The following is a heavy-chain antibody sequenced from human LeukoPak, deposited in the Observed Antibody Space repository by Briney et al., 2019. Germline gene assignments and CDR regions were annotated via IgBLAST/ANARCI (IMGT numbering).Heavy chain of an antibody. V-gene: IGHV3-23*01. J-gene: IGHJ4*02. CDR3: AKGLDGSGSYSPLDY. CDR2: ISGDGGYT. CDR1: GFTFSTYA. Sequence: PGGSLRLSCAASGFTFSTYAMTWVRQAPGKGLEWVSSISGDGGYTYYADLVKGRFTISRDNSNNTLYLPMNSLRAEDTAVYYCAKGLDGSGSYSPLDYWGQGTLVTVSS. D-gene: IGHD3-10*01.